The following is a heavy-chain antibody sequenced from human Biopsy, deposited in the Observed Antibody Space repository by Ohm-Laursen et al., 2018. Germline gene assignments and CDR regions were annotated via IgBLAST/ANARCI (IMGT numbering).Heavy chain of an antibody. Sequence: SQTLSLTCTVSGGSISNNNYYWAWIRQHPGKGLEWIGYISHTGSTHSNPSLKSRITISIDTSENHFSLKLRSVTATDTAVYYCVREPKTGTAEAWYFDLWGRGTLVTVSS. CDR2: ISHTGST. V-gene: IGHV4-31*03. D-gene: IGHD3-9*01. CDR3: VREPKTGTAEAWYFDL. J-gene: IGHJ2*01. CDR1: GGSISNNNYY.